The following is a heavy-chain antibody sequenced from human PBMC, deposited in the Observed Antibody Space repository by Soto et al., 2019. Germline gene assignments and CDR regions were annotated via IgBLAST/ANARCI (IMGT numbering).Heavy chain of an antibody. D-gene: IGHD6-19*01. CDR2: IIPIFGTA. J-gene: IGHJ4*02. CDR3: ARGGEQWLVFYFDY. Sequence: QVQLVQSGAEVKKPGSSVKVSCKASGGTFSSYAISWVRQAPGQGLEWMGGIIPIFGTANYAQKCQGRVTITADESTNRACMGLSSLRSEDTAVYYCARGGEQWLVFYFDYWGQGTLVTVSS. V-gene: IGHV1-69*01. CDR1: GGTFSSYA.